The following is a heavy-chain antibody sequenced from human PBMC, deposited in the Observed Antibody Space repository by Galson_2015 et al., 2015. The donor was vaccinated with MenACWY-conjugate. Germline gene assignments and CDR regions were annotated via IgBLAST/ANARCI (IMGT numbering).Heavy chain of an antibody. V-gene: IGHV4-61*01. D-gene: IGHD4-17*01. CDR2: SYYTGNT. CDR3: ARDRGHDYGDFPNWFDP. J-gene: IGHJ5*02. CDR1: GGSVSSGNYY. Sequence: LSLTCTVSGGSVSSGNYYWTWIRQAPGKGLEWIGYSYYTGNTNYNPSLKSRVTISVDTSKNHFSLKLRSVTAADTAVYYCARDRGHDYGDFPNWFDPWGQGTLVTVSS.